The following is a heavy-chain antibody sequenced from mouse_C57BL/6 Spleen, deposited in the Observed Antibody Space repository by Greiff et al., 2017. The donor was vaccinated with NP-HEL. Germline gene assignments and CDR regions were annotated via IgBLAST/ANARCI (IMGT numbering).Heavy chain of an antibody. CDR3: ARDSSNYALYYFDY. D-gene: IGHD2-5*01. CDR2: IRNKANGYTT. Sequence: EVKLVESGGGLVQPGGSLSLSCAASGFTFTDYYMSWVRQPPGKALEWLGFIRNKANGYTTEYSASVKGRFTISRDNSQSILYLQMNALRAEDSATYYCARDSSNYALYYFDYWGQGTTLTVSS. V-gene: IGHV7-3*01. J-gene: IGHJ2*01. CDR1: GFTFTDYY.